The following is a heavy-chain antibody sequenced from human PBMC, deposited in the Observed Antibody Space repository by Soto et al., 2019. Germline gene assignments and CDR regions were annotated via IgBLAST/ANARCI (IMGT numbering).Heavy chain of an antibody. V-gene: IGHV1-69*13. Sequence: SVKVSCKASGGTFSSYAISWVRQAPGQGLEWMGGIIPIFGTANYAQKFQGRVTITADESTSTAYMELSSLRSEDTAVYYCARDLKKDTAMVPGRPDAFDIWGQGTMVTVS. CDR1: GGTFSSYA. J-gene: IGHJ3*02. CDR2: IIPIFGTA. CDR3: ARDLKKDTAMVPGRPDAFDI. D-gene: IGHD5-18*01.